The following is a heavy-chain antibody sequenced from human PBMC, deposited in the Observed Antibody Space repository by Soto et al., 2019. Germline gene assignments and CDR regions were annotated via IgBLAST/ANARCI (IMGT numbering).Heavy chain of an antibody. Sequence: QVQLVESGGGVVQPGRSLRLSCAASGFTFSSYGMHWVRQAPGKGLEWVAVIWYDGSNKYYADSVKGRFTISRDNSKNTLYLQMNSLRAEDTAVYYCAREIVGATFEAFDIWGQGTMVTVSS. CDR2: IWYDGSNK. V-gene: IGHV3-33*01. CDR3: AREIVGATFEAFDI. D-gene: IGHD1-26*01. J-gene: IGHJ3*02. CDR1: GFTFSSYG.